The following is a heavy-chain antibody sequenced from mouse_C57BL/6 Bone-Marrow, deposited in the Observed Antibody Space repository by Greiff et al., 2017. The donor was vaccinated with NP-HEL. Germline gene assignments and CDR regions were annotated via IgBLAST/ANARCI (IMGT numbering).Heavy chain of an antibody. Sequence: EVHLVESGPGMVKPSQSLSLTCTVTGYSITSGYDWHWIRHFPGNKLEWMGYISYSGSTNYNPSLKSRISITHDTSKNHFFLKLNSVTTEDTATYYCAGRPTVVAWYFDVWGTGTTVTVSS. CDR1: GYSITSGYD. J-gene: IGHJ1*03. CDR2: ISYSGST. CDR3: AGRPTVVAWYFDV. D-gene: IGHD1-1*01. V-gene: IGHV3-1*01.